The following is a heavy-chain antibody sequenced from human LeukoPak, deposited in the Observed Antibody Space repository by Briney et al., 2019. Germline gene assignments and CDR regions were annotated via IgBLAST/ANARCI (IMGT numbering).Heavy chain of an antibody. J-gene: IGHJ2*01. CDR2: ISYSGST. V-gene: IGHV4-59*01. Sequence: PSETLSLTCTVSGGSISSYYWSWIRQPPGKGLEWIGYISYSGSTNYNPSLKSRVTISVDTSKNQFSLKLSSVTAADTAVYYCARSDSSGYYSGFCYFDLWGRGTLVTVSS. CDR3: ARSDSSGYYSGFCYFDL. CDR1: GGSISSYY. D-gene: IGHD3-22*01.